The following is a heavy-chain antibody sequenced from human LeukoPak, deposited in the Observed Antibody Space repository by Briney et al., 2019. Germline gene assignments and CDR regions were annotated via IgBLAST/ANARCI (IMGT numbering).Heavy chain of an antibody. D-gene: IGHD6-13*01. CDR1: GFTFSSYA. CDR3: ARVSSSWYGYFDY. Sequence: GRSLRLSCAASGFTFSSYAMHWVRQAPGKGLEWVAVISHDGSNKYYADSVKGRFTISRDNSKNTLYLQMNSLRAEDTAVYYCARVSSSWYGYFDYWGQGTLVTVSS. J-gene: IGHJ4*02. V-gene: IGHV3-30*04. CDR2: ISHDGSNK.